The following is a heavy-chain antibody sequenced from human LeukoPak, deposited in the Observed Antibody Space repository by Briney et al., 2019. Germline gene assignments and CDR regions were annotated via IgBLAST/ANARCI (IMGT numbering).Heavy chain of an antibody. CDR2: ISAYNGNT. D-gene: IGHD3-10*01. CDR1: GYTFTSYG. V-gene: IGHV1-18*01. Sequence: GASVKVSCKASGYTFTSYGISWVRQAPGQGLEWMGWISAYNGNTNYAQKLQGRVTMTTDTSTSTAYMELRSLRSDDTAVYYCARDFMVTMVRGTLGATNCDYWGQGTLVTVSS. CDR3: ARDFMVTMVRGTLGATNCDY. J-gene: IGHJ4*02.